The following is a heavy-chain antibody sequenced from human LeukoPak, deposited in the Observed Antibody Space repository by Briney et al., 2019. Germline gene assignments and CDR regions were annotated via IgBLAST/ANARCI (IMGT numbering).Heavy chain of an antibody. D-gene: IGHD3-3*01. V-gene: IGHV1-2*02. CDR3: ASIGETTSYDFWSGYPDY. Sequence: GASVKVSCKASGYTFTGYYTHWVRQAPGQGLEWLGWMNPNSGGTNYAQTFQGRVTMTRDTSISTAYMELSRLRSDDTAVYYCASIGETTSYDFWSGYPDYWGQGTLVTVSS. CDR1: GYTFTGYY. J-gene: IGHJ4*02. CDR2: MNPNSGGT.